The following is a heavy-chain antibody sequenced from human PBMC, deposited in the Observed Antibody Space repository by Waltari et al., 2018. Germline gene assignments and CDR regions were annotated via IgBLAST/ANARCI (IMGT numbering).Heavy chain of an antibody. J-gene: IGHJ5*02. V-gene: IGHV4-38-2*02. CDR2: IYHSGST. Sequence: QVQLQESGPGLVKPSETLSLTCAVSGYSISSGYSWGWTRPPPGKGLEWIGSIYHSGSTYYNPSLKSRVTISVDTSKNQFSLKLSSVTAADTAVYYCARDKSGSHDGWFDPWGQGTLVTVSS. CDR1: GYSISSGYS. CDR3: ARDKSGSHDGWFDP. D-gene: IGHD1-26*01.